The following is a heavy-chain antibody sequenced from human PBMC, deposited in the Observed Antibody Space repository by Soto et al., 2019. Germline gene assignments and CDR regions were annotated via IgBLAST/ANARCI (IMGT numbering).Heavy chain of an antibody. CDR1: GGPFSGFH. V-gene: IGHV4-34*01. CDR3: ARSTVTTIGYYYYGMDV. CDR2: LNHSGST. Sequence: SDPLSLSCAVYGGPFSGFHWSWIRQPAGKGLELIVELNHSGSTNYNPSLKSRVTISVDTSKNQFSLKLSSVTAADTAVYYCARSTVTTIGYYYYGMDVWGQGTTVTVSS. D-gene: IGHD4-4*01. J-gene: IGHJ6*02.